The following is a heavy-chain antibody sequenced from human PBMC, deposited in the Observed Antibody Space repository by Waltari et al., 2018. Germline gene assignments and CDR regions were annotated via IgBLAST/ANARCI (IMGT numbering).Heavy chain of an antibody. CDR3: ARDWEVAANYYYYYMDV. Sequence: QVQLQESGPGLVKPSETLSLTCTVSGGSISSYYWSWIRQPAGKGLEWIGRIYTSGSTNYNPSRKSRVTMSVDTSKNQFSLKLSSVTAADTAVYYCARDWEVAANYYYYYMDVWGKGTTVTVSS. D-gene: IGHD5-12*01. V-gene: IGHV4-4*07. CDR1: GGSISSYY. J-gene: IGHJ6*03. CDR2: IYTSGST.